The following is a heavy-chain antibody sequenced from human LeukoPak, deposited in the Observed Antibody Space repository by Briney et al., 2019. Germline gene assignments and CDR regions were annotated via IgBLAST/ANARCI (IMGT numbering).Heavy chain of an antibody. J-gene: IGHJ4*02. V-gene: IGHV3-20*04. Sequence: GGSLRLSCAASGFTFDDYGMSWVRHAPGKGLEWVSGINWNGGSTGYADSVKGRFTISRDNAKNSLYLQMNSLRAEDTAVYYCAKDMGGGYFDYWGQGTLVTVSS. D-gene: IGHD3-16*01. CDR2: INWNGGST. CDR1: GFTFDDYG. CDR3: AKDMGGGYFDY.